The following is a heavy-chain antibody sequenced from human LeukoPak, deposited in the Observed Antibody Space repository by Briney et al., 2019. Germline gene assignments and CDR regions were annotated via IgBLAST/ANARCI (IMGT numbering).Heavy chain of an antibody. D-gene: IGHD7-27*01. CDR1: GFTFSSYA. Sequence: GGSLRLSCAASGFTFSSYAMNWVRQAPGKGLEWVSSISSDSSYINYADSVKGRFTISRDNAKNSLYLQMNSLTAEDTALYYCARVRTGDYLDAFDIWGHGTMVFVSS. V-gene: IGHV3-21*04. CDR3: ARVRTGDYLDAFDI. J-gene: IGHJ3*02. CDR2: ISSDSSYI.